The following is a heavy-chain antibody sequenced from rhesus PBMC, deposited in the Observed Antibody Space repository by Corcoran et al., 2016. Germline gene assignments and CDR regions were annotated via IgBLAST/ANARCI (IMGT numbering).Heavy chain of an antibody. J-gene: IGHJ4*01. D-gene: IGHD3-3*01. Sequence: QVQLPESGPGLVKPSETLSLTCAVSGGSISSSNWWSWIRPPPWKGLEWIGYISGSSGSTYYNPSLKCRGTISTDTSKNQFSLKRSSVTAADTAVYYCARGYTIFGLVTTFDYWGQGVLVTVSS. CDR2: ISGSSGST. CDR3: ARGYTIFGLVTTFDY. V-gene: IGHV4-65*01. CDR1: GGSISSSNW.